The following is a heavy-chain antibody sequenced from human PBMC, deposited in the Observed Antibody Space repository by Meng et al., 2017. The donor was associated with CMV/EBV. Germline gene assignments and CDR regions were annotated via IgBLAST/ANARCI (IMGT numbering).Heavy chain of an antibody. D-gene: IGHD6-19*01. V-gene: IGHV4-59*01. CDR3: ARDRLGSSGHYYYFGMDV. J-gene: IGHJ6*02. Sequence: GSLRLSCTVSGASLSRYYWSWIRQPPGRGLEWIGYISYSGSTNYNPSLRSRVAISGDTSKNQFSLKLTSVTASDTAVYFCARDRLGSSGHYYYFGMDVWGQGTTVTVSS. CDR1: GASLSRYY. CDR2: ISYSGST.